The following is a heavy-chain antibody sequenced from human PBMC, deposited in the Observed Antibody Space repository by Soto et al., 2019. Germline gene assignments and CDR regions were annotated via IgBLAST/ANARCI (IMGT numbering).Heavy chain of an antibody. CDR2: IFSNDEK. D-gene: IGHD3-10*01. V-gene: IGHV2-26*01. J-gene: IGHJ5*02. CDR1: GFSLSNARMG. Sequence: QVTLKESGPVLVKPTETLTLTCTVSGFSLSNARMGVSWIRQPPGKALEWLAHIFSNDEKSYSTSLKSRLTISKDTSKSQVVLTMTNMDPVDTSTYYCARGITMFRGRSWFDPWGQGTLVTVSS. CDR3: ARGITMFRGRSWFDP.